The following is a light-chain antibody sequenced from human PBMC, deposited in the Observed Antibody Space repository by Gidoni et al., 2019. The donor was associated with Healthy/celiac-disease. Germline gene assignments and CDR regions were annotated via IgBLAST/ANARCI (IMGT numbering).Light chain of an antibody. CDR2: AAS. CDR1: QSISSY. J-gene: IGKJ4*01. CDR3: KQSDSTPLT. V-gene: IGKV1-39*01. Sequence: DIHMPQSPSSLSASVGDRVTITCRASQSISSYLNWYQQKPGNAPKLLIYAASSLQSGVPSRFSGSGSGTDFTLTISSLQPEDFATYYCKQSDSTPLTFGGGTKVEIK.